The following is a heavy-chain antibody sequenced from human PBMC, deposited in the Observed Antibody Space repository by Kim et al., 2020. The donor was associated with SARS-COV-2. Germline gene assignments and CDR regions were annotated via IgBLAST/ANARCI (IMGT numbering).Heavy chain of an antibody. J-gene: IGHJ4*02. Sequence: IYYADSVKGRFTISRDDAKNSLYLQMNSLGAEDTAVYYCARDPYGDYVGYWGQGTLVTVSS. CDR3: ARDPYGDYVGY. D-gene: IGHD4-17*01. V-gene: IGHV3-48*01. CDR2: I.